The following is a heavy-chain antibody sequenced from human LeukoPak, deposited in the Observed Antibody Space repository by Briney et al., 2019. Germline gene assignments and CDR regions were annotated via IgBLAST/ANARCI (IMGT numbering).Heavy chain of an antibody. CDR2: IDPSDSYT. J-gene: IGHJ6*02. CDR1: GYSFTSYW. Sequence: PGESLRISCKGSGYSFTSYWISWVRQMPGKGLEWMGRIDPSDSYTNYSPSFQGHVTVSVDKSITTAYLQWSSLKASDTAIYYCARPGIMGNSYRMDVWGQGTTVTVSS. CDR3: ARPGIMGNSYRMDV. V-gene: IGHV5-10-1*01. D-gene: IGHD3-16*01.